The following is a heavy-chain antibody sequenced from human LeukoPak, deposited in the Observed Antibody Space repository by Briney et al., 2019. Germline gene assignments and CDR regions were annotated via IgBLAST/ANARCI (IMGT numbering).Heavy chain of an antibody. CDR1: GFTFSGSA. Sequence: GGSLRLSCAASGFTFSGSAMHWVRQASGKGLEWVGRIRSKANSYATAYAASAKGRFTISRDDSKNTAYLQMNSLKTEDTAVYYCTSSRVGAINFDYWGQGTLVTVSS. CDR2: IRSKANSYAT. CDR3: TSSRVGAINFDY. D-gene: IGHD1-26*01. J-gene: IGHJ4*02. V-gene: IGHV3-73*01.